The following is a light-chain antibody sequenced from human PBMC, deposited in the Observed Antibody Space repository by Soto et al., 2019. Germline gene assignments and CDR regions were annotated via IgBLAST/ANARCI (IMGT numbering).Light chain of an antibody. CDR1: SSDIGAYNY. CDR3: SSYTRTNTWV. CDR2: EVS. Sequence: QSALTQPASVSGSPGQSITISCTGTSSDIGAYNYVSWYQHHPGKAPKLMLYEVSNRPSGVSNRFSGSKSGNTASLTISGLQSEDEADYYCSSYTRTNTWVFGGGTKLTVL. V-gene: IGLV2-14*01. J-gene: IGLJ3*02.